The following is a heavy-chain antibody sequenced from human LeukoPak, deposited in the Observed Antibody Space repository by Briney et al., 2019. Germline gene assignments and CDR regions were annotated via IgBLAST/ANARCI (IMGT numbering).Heavy chain of an antibody. J-gene: IGHJ4*02. Sequence: GGSLRLSCAASGFTFSSYAMSWVRQAPGKGLEWISAISGSGGSTYYADSVKGRFTISRDNSKNTLYLQMNSLRAEDTAVYYCAKSIIDQPLPDYWGQGTLVTVSS. CDR1: GFTFSSYA. CDR2: ISGSGGST. CDR3: AKSIIDQPLPDY. V-gene: IGHV3-23*01. D-gene: IGHD3-16*01.